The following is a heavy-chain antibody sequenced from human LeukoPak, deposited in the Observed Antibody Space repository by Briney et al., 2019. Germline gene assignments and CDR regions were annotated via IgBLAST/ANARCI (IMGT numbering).Heavy chain of an antibody. J-gene: IGHJ5*02. D-gene: IGHD2-2*01. V-gene: IGHV3-30*02. Sequence: GGSLRLSCAASGSTFSSYGMHWVRQAPGKGLEWVAFIRYDGSNKYYADSVKGRFTISRGNSKNTLYLQMNSLRAEDTAVYYCASIGYCSSTSCDNWFDPWGQGTLVTVSS. CDR3: ASIGYCSSTSCDNWFDP. CDR1: GSTFSSYG. CDR2: IRYDGSNK.